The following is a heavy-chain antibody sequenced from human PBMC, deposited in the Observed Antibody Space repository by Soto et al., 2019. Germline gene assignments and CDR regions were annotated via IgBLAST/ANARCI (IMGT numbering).Heavy chain of an antibody. D-gene: IGHD3-22*01. CDR2: INHSGST. Sequence: SETLSLTCAVYGGSFSGYYWSWIRQPPGKGLEWIGEINHSGSTNYNPSLKSRVTISVDTSKNQFSLKLSSVTAADTAVYYCARRRDSSGYYPRYYYGMDVWGQGTTVTVSS. CDR3: ARRRDSSGYYPRYYYGMDV. CDR1: GGSFSGYY. V-gene: IGHV4-34*01. J-gene: IGHJ6*02.